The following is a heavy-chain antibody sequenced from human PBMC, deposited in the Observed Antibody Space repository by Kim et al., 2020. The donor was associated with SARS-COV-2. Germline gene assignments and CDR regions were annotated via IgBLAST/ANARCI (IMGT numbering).Heavy chain of an antibody. CDR3: AKDATAAGIIVSMANYYYGMDV. CDR1: GFTFDDYT. CDR2: ISWDGGST. V-gene: IGHV3-43*01. D-gene: IGHD6-13*01. Sequence: GGSLRLSCAASGFTFDDYTMHWVRQAPGKGLEWVSLISWDGGSTYYADSVKGRFTISRDNSKNSLYLQMNSLRTEDTALYYCAKDATAAGIIVSMANYYYGMDVWGQGTTVTVSS. J-gene: IGHJ6*02.